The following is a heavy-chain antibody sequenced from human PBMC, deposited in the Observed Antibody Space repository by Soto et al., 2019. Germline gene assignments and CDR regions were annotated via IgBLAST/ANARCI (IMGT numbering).Heavy chain of an antibody. J-gene: IGHJ3*02. CDR1: GYTFTSYY. Sequence: QVQLVQSGAEVKKPGASVKVSCKASGYTFTSYYMHWVRQAPGQGLEWMGIINPSGGSTSYAQKFQGRVTMTRDTSTSTVYMELSSLRSEDTAVYYCARGYCGGDCYYDAFDIWGQGTMVTVSS. V-gene: IGHV1-46*03. CDR3: ARGYCGGDCYYDAFDI. D-gene: IGHD2-21*01. CDR2: INPSGGST.